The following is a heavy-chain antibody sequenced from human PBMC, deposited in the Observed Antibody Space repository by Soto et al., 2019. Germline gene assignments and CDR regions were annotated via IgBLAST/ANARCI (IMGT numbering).Heavy chain of an antibody. CDR2: ISYDGSNK. CDR1: GFTFSSYA. Sequence: GGSLRLPCAASGFTFSSYAMHWVRQAPGKGLEWVAVISYDGSNKYYADSVKGRFTISRDNSKNTLYLQMNSLRAEDTAVYYCARRSSSIVDYWGQGTLVTVSS. V-gene: IGHV3-30-3*01. D-gene: IGHD6-13*01. CDR3: ARRSSSIVDY. J-gene: IGHJ4*02.